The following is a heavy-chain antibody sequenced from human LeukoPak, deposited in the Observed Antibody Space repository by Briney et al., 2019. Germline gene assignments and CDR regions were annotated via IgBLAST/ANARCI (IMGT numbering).Heavy chain of an antibody. CDR1: GFTFSSYS. CDR3: ARSSVSAYAFDI. CDR2: ISSSSSYI. J-gene: IGHJ3*02. V-gene: IGHV3-21*04. Sequence: PGGSLRLSCAASGFTFSSYSMNWVRQAPGKGLEWVSSISSSSSYIYYADSVKGRFTISRDNAKNSLYLQMNSLRAEDTALYYCARSSVSAYAFDIWGQGTMVTVSS. D-gene: IGHD6-6*01.